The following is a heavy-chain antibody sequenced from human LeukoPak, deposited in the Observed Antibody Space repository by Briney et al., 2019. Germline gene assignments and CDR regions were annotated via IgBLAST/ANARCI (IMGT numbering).Heavy chain of an antibody. CDR2: IIPMMEIS. D-gene: IGHD4-17*01. V-gene: IGHV1-69*04. CDR1: GGTFSSSVA. CDR3: ARDPHYGYATHDWHFDL. Sequence: GSSVKVSCEASGGTFSSSVAINWVRQAPGQGLEWMGRIIPMMEISRYAQKFQGRVTMGADKSTSTAYMELSGLGSEDTALYYCARDPHYGYATHDWHFDLWGRGTLVTVSS. J-gene: IGHJ2*01.